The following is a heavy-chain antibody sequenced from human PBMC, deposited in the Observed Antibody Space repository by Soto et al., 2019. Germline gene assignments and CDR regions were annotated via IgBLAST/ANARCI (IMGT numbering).Heavy chain of an antibody. Sequence: GGSLRLSCAASGFTFSSYDMHWVRQATGKGLEWVSAIGTAGDTYYPGSVKGRFTISRENAKNSLYLQMNSLRAGDTAVYYCARVGKYSGHGYYMDVWGKGTTVTVSS. D-gene: IGHD5-12*01. CDR3: ARVGKYSGHGYYMDV. V-gene: IGHV3-13*01. J-gene: IGHJ6*03. CDR1: GFTFSSYD. CDR2: IGTAGDT.